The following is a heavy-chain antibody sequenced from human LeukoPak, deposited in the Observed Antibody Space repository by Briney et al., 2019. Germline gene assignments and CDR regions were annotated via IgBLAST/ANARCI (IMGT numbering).Heavy chain of an antibody. CDR1: GFTFSNYH. CDR3: AREPYCSNGVCYIQHFFDY. J-gene: IGHJ4*02. CDR2: ISGSGSTI. D-gene: IGHD2-8*01. V-gene: IGHV3-11*01. Sequence: GGSLRLSCAASGFTFSNYHMNWIRQAPGKGLEWVSYISGSGSTIYYADSVKGRFAISRDNANKSLYLQMNSLRAEDMAVYYCAREPYCSNGVCYIQHFFDYWGQGTLVTVSS.